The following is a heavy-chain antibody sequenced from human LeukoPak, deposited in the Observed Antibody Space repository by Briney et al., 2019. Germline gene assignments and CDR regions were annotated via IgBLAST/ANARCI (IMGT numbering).Heavy chain of an antibody. CDR1: GFTFSSYS. D-gene: IGHD6-19*01. V-gene: IGHV3-21*04. CDR3: AKGSNGSGYSSGWYYFDY. Sequence: GGSLRLSCAASGFTFSSYSMNWVRQAPGKGLEWVSSISSSSSYIYYADSVKGRFTISRDNAKNSLYLQMNSLRAEDMALYYCAKGSNGSGYSSGWYYFDYWGQGTLVTVSS. J-gene: IGHJ4*02. CDR2: ISSSSSYI.